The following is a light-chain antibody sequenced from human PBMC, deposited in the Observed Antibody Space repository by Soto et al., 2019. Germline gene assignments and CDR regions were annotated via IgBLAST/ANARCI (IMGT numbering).Light chain of an antibody. CDR3: RSYTSSSTRV. CDR2: EVS. J-gene: IGLJ3*02. CDR1: SSDVGGYNY. Sequence: QSALTQPASVSGSPGQSITISCTGTSSDVGGYNYVSWYQQHPGKAPKLMIYEVSNRPSGVSNRFSGSQSVNTASLTISGLQAEDEADYYCRSYTSSSTRVFGGGTKLTLL. V-gene: IGLV2-14*01.